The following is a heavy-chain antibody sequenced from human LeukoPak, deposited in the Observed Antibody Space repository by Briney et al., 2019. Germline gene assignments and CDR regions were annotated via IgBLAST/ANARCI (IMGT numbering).Heavy chain of an antibody. Sequence: SETLSLTCAVYGGSFSGYYWSWIRQPPGKGLEWIGEINHSGSTNYNPSLKSRVTISVDTSKSQFSLKLSSVTAADTAVYYCASSPVTTSASRRYYFDYWGQGTLVTVSS. J-gene: IGHJ4*02. V-gene: IGHV4-34*01. D-gene: IGHD4-17*01. CDR1: GGSFSGYY. CDR3: ASSPVTTSASRRYYFDY. CDR2: INHSGST.